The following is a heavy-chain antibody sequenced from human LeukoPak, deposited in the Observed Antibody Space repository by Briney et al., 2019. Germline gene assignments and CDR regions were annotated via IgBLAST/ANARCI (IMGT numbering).Heavy chain of an antibody. Sequence: ASVKVSCKASGYTFTGYYMHWVRQAPGQGLEWMGWINPNSGGTNYAQKFQGRVTMTRDTSISTAYMELSSLRSEDTAVYYCARGWGSALGWFDPWGQGTLVTVSS. CDR2: INPNSGGT. J-gene: IGHJ5*02. CDR1: GYTFTGYY. V-gene: IGHV1-2*02. CDR3: ARGWGSALGWFDP. D-gene: IGHD3-16*01.